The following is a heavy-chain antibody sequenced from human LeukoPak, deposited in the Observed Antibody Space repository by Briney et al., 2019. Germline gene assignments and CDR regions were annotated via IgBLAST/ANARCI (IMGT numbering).Heavy chain of an antibody. D-gene: IGHD4-17*01. CDR3: ARDLVTVTKGFDI. Sequence: SETLSLTCSVYGGSFSGYYWSWIRQPPGKGLEWIGEINHSGSTNYNPSLKSRVTISVDTSKNQFSLKLSSVTAADTAVYYCARDLVTVTKGFDIWGHGTMVSVSS. CDR2: INHSGST. J-gene: IGHJ3*02. V-gene: IGHV4-34*01. CDR1: GGSFSGYY.